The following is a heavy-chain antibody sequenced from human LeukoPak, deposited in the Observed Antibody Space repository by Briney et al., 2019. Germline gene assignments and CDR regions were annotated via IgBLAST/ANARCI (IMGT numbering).Heavy chain of an antibody. D-gene: IGHD2-21*01. J-gene: IGHJ4*02. CDR2: IKSKTDDGTT. Sequence: GGSLRLSCAASGFTFSNAWMSWVRQAPGKGLEWVGRIKSKTDDGTTDYAAPVKGRFTISRDDSKNMLYLQMNSLKTEDTAVYYCRYCGGDGVDYWGQGTLVTVSS. CDR1: GFTFSNAW. CDR3: RYCGGDGVDY. V-gene: IGHV3-15*01.